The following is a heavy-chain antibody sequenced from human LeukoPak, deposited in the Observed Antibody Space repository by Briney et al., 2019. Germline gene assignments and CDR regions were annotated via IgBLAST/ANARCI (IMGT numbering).Heavy chain of an antibody. Sequence: PGGSLRLSCAASGFAFTSYAMTWVRQAPGKGLEWVSAISGSGANTYYADSVKGRFTISRDNSKNTLYVQMNSLRVEDTAVCYCARGLVDVHDSSGYYSNWFDPWGQGTLVTVSS. J-gene: IGHJ5*02. V-gene: IGHV3-23*01. D-gene: IGHD3-22*01. CDR1: GFAFTSYA. CDR3: ARGLVDVHDSSGYYSNWFDP. CDR2: ISGSGANT.